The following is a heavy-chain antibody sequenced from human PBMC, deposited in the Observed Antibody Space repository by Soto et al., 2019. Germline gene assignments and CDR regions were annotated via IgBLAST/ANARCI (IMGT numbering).Heavy chain of an antibody. J-gene: IGHJ4*02. D-gene: IGHD6-19*01. CDR2: ISSTSSYT. CDR1: GFTFSSYA. V-gene: IGHV3-21*01. CDR3: ARDLALAGNY. Sequence: GGSLRLSCAASGFTFSSYAMSWVRQTQEKGLEWVSSISSTSSYTHYSDSVKGRFTISRDNANNSLFLQMNSLRAEDTATYYCARDLALAGNYWGQGVLVTVSS.